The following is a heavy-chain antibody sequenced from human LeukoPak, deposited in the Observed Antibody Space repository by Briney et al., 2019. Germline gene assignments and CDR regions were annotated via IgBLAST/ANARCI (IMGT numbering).Heavy chain of an antibody. Sequence: GASVQVSCKASGGTFSSYAISWVRQAPGQGLEWMGGIIPIFGTANYAQKFQGRVTITADESTSTAYMELSSLRSEDTAVYYCARRIGQQLVSYFDYWGQGTLVTVSS. J-gene: IGHJ4*02. CDR2: IIPIFGTA. CDR1: GGTFSSYA. D-gene: IGHD6-13*01. CDR3: ARRIGQQLVSYFDY. V-gene: IGHV1-69*01.